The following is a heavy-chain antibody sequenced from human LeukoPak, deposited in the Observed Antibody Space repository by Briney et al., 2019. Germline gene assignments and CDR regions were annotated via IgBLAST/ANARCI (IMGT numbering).Heavy chain of an antibody. Sequence: GGSLRLSCAASGFTFRSYSMNWVRQAPGKGLEWVSYISSTGRTMYYADSVRGRFTISRDNAKKSLYLQMKSLRTEDTAVYYCARRLYGVADYWGQGTLVTVSS. J-gene: IGHJ4*02. CDR2: ISSTGRTM. CDR3: ARRLYGVADY. CDR1: GFTFRSYS. D-gene: IGHD4-17*01. V-gene: IGHV3-48*04.